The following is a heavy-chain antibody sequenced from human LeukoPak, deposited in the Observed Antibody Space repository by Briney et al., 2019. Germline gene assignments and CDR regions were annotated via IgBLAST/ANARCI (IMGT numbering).Heavy chain of an antibody. J-gene: IGHJ4*02. CDR3: TSEGVDTAMVFDY. CDR1: GFTFSSYG. V-gene: IGHV3-23*01. D-gene: IGHD5-18*01. Sequence: GGTLRLSCAASGFTFSSYGMSWVRQAPGKGLEWVSAISGSGGSTYYADSVKGRFTISRDNSKNTLYLQMNSLKTEDTAVYYCTSEGVDTAMVFDYWGQGTLVTVSS. CDR2: ISGSGGST.